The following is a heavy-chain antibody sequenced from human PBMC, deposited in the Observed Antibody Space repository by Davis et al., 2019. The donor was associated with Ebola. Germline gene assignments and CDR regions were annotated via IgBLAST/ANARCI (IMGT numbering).Heavy chain of an antibody. CDR3: GRSEYYNGQDV. CDR1: GFRFSDYW. J-gene: IGHJ6*02. V-gene: IGHV3-74*01. Sequence: PGGSLRLSCAASGFRFSDYWMHWVREGPGKGLLWFADIHPQSITTRHADAVRGRFTISRDNVNNVLFLQMDSLRPEDTAVYYCGRSEYYNGQDVWGQGTRVTVSS. CDR2: IHPQSITT.